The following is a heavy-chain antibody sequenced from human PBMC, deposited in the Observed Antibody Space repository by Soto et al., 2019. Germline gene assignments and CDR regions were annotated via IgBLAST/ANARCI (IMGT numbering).Heavy chain of an antibody. D-gene: IGHD2-15*01. V-gene: IGHV1-46*03. CDR2: ITASSGST. CDR3: ARDLLYCSGGSCYRRYFDL. Sequence: GASVKVSCKASGYTFTSYAMHWVRQAPGQRLEWMGMITASSGSTSYAQKFQGRVTMTRDTSTSTVYMELSSLRSEDTAVYYCARDLLYCSGGSCYRRYFDLWGRGTLVTVSS. CDR1: GYTFTSYA. J-gene: IGHJ2*01.